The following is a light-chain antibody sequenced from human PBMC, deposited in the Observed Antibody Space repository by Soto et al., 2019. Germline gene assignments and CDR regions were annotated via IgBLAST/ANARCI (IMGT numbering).Light chain of an antibody. V-gene: IGLV1-40*01. Sequence: QSVLPQPPSVSGAPRQRVTISCTGSSSNIGAGYDVHWYQQLPGTAPKLLIYGNSNRPSGVPDRFSGSKSGTSASLAITGLEAEDESDYYCQSYDSSLSGSKVFGTGTKLTVL. CDR1: SSNIGAGYD. CDR2: GNS. J-gene: IGLJ1*01. CDR3: QSYDSSLSGSKV.